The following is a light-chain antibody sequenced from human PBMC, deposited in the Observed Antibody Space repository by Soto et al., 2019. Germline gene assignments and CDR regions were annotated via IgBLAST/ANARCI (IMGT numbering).Light chain of an antibody. J-gene: IGKJ4*01. Sequence: DIVRTQSPLSLPVTPGEPASISCRSSQSLLHRNGYNYLDWYLQKPGQSPQLLIYLGSNRASGVPDRFSGSGSGADFTLKISRVEAEDVGVYYCMQALQTPLTFGGGIKV. CDR2: LGS. V-gene: IGKV2-28*01. CDR1: QSLLHRNGYNY. CDR3: MQALQTPLT.